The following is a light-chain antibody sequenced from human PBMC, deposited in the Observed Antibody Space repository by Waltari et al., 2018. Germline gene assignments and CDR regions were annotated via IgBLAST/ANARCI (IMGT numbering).Light chain of an antibody. CDR1: QSLLHSNGYNY. V-gene: IGKV2-28*01. CDR3: MQPLQTPWT. J-gene: IGKJ1*01. Sequence: DIVMTQSPLSLPVITGEPASTSCRSSQSLLHSNGYNYLDWYLQKPGQSPQLLIYLGSDRASGVPDRFSGSGSGTDFTLKISRVEADDVGVYYCMQPLQTPWTFGQGTKVEIK. CDR2: LGS.